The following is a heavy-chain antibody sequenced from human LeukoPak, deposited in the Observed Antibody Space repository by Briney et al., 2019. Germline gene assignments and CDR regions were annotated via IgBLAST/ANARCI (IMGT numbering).Heavy chain of an antibody. CDR2: INHSGST. J-gene: IGHJ6*03. CDR1: GGSISSGSYY. Sequence: SETLSLTCTVSGGSISSGSYYWSWIRQPPGKGLEWIGEINHSGSTNYNPSLKSRVTISVDTSKNQFSLKLSSVTAADTAVYYCARVLRPYYYYYYMDVWGKGTTVTVPS. V-gene: IGHV4-39*07. CDR3: ARVLRPYYYYYYMDV.